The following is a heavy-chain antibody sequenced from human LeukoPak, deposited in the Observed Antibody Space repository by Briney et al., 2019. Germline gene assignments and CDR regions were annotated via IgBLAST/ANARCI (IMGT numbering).Heavy chain of an antibody. D-gene: IGHD3-9*01. CDR3: ARGIRYFDWYFDY. J-gene: IGHJ4*02. Sequence: GGSLRLSCAASGFTFSSYSMNWVRQAPGKGLEWVSSISSSSSYMYYADSVKGRFTISRDNAKNSLYLQMNSLRAEDTAVYYCARGIRYFDWYFDYWGQGTLVTVSS. CDR1: GFTFSSYS. V-gene: IGHV3-21*01. CDR2: ISSSSSYM.